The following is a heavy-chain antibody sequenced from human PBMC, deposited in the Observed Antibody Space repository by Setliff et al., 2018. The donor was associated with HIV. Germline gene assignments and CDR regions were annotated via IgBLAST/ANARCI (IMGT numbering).Heavy chain of an antibody. V-gene: IGHV1-3*01. J-gene: IGHJ4*02. CDR2: INAGNGNT. Sequence: ASVKVSCKASGYSFTSYTMHWVRQAPGQRLEWMGWINAGNGNTRYSQKFQGRVTMSRDTSASRAYMELSSLRSEDTAVYYCARDEYAFDFWGQGTLVTVSS. D-gene: IGHD2-2*01. CDR1: GYSFTSYT. CDR3: ARDEYAFDF.